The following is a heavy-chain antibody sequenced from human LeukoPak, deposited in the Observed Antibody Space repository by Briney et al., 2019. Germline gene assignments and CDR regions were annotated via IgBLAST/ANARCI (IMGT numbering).Heavy chain of an antibody. J-gene: IGHJ4*02. CDR2: IKQDGSEK. CDR3: AREWGYYGDQPFDY. CDR1: GFTFSSYW. D-gene: IGHD4-17*01. Sequence: GGSLRLSCAASGFTFSSYWMSWVRQAPGKGLGWVASIKQDGSEKYYVDSVKGRFTISRDNAKNSLYLQMNSLRAEDTAVYYCAREWGYYGDQPFDYWGQGTLVTVSS. V-gene: IGHV3-7*01.